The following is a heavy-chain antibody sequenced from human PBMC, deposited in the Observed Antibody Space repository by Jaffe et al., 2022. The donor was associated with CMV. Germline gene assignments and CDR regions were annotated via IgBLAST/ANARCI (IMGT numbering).Heavy chain of an antibody. CDR1: GFTVSSNY. Sequence: EVQLVESGGGLIQPGGSLRLSCAASGFTVSSNYMSWVRQAPGKGLEWVSVIYSGGSTYYADSVKGRFTISRDNSKNTLYLQMNSLRAEDTAVYYCARDSRYSSSWYPLRLPNGMDVWGQGTTVTVSS. J-gene: IGHJ6*02. V-gene: IGHV3-53*01. D-gene: IGHD6-13*01. CDR3: ARDSRYSSSWYPLRLPNGMDV. CDR2: IYSGGST.